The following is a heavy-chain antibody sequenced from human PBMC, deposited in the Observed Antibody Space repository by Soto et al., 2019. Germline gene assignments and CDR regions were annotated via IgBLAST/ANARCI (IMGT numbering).Heavy chain of an antibody. CDR3: ARRYCTSTSCSRFDP. CDR2: IYHSGST. D-gene: IGHD2-2*01. CDR1: GGSISSSNW. J-gene: IGHJ5*02. V-gene: IGHV4-4*02. Sequence: QVQLQESGPGLVKPSGTLSLTCAVSGGSISSSNWWTWVRQPPGKGLEWIGEIYHSGSTNYNPSLKSRVTISVDKTNNQFSLKLSSVTAADTAVYYFARRYCTSTSCSRFDPWGQGTLVTVSS.